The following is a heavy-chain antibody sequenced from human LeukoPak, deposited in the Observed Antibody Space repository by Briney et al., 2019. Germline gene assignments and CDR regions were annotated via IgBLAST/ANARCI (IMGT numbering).Heavy chain of an antibody. J-gene: IGHJ4*02. CDR1: GYTFTNYA. CDR2: ISGYNGNT. V-gene: IGHV1-18*01. D-gene: IGHD5-12*01. Sequence: ASVKVSCKSSGYTFTNYAITWVRQAPGHGLEWMGWISGYNGNTNYAQRLQGRVTMTTDTSTSTAYMDLRSLRSDDTAVYYCARDASGSFDSWGQGTLVTVSS. CDR3: ARDASGSFDS.